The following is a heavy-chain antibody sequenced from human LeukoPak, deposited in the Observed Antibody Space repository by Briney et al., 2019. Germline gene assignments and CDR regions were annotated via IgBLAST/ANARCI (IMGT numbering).Heavy chain of an antibody. D-gene: IGHD3-10*01. V-gene: IGHV4-39*01. CDR3: ARREIWFGELVWFDP. J-gene: IGHJ5*02. Sequence: SETLSLTCTVSGGSISSSSYYWGWIRQPPGTGLEWIGSIYYSGSTYYNPSLKSRVTISVDTSKNQLSLKLSSVTAADTAVYYCARREIWFGELVWFDPWGQGTLVTVSP. CDR1: GGSISSSSYY. CDR2: IYYSGST.